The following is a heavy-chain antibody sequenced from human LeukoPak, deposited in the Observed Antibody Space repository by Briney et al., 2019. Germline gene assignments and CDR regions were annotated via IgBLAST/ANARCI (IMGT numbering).Heavy chain of an antibody. D-gene: IGHD3-10*01. J-gene: IGHJ4*02. CDR3: ATWRGSGSYGGYFDY. Sequence: GGSLRLSCAASGFTFSSYWMSWVRQAPGKGLEWVANINKDGGEKYYVDSVKGRFTISRDNSKNTLYLQMNSLRVEDTAVYYCATWRGSGSYGGYFDYWGQGTPVTVSS. CDR2: INKDGGEK. V-gene: IGHV3-7*01. CDR1: GFTFSSYW.